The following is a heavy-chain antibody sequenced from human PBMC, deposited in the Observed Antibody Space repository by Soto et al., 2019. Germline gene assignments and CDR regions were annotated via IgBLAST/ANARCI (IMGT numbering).Heavy chain of an antibody. CDR2: ISGSGGST. CDR3: AKAPYFYGSGSYYIPLDV. J-gene: IGHJ6*02. V-gene: IGHV3-23*01. CDR1: GFTFSSYA. Sequence: PGGSLRLSCATSGFTFSSYAMTWVRLAPGKGLEWVSAISGSGGSTYYADSVKGRFTISRDNSKNTLYLQMNSLRAEDTAVYYCAKAPYFYGSGSYYIPLDVWGQGTTVTVSS. D-gene: IGHD3-10*01.